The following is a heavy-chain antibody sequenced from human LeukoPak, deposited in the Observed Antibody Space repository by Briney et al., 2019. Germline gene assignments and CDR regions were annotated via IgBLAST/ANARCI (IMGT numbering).Heavy chain of an antibody. CDR3: ARLRYSYGRFGWFDS. CDR2: IYYSGST. D-gene: IGHD5-18*01. CDR1: GGSISSYY. J-gene: IGHJ5*01. Sequence: SETLSLTCTVSGGSISSYYWSWIRQPPGKGLEWIGYIYYSGSTNYNPSLKSRVTISVDTSKNQFSLKLSSVTAADTAVYYCARLRYSYGRFGWFDSWGQGTLVTVSS. V-gene: IGHV4-59*08.